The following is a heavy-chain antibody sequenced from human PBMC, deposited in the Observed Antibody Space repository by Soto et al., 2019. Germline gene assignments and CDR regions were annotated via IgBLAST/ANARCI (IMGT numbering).Heavy chain of an antibody. V-gene: IGHV3-7*01. CDR2: IKQDGSEK. Sequence: GGSLRLSCAASGFPFSSYWMSWVRQAPGKGLEWVANIKQDGSEKYYVDSVKGRFTISRDNAKNSLYLQMNSLRAEDTAVYYCARARYSSGWYGRVDAFDIWGQGTMVTVSS. J-gene: IGHJ3*02. CDR1: GFPFSSYW. D-gene: IGHD6-19*01. CDR3: ARARYSSGWYGRVDAFDI.